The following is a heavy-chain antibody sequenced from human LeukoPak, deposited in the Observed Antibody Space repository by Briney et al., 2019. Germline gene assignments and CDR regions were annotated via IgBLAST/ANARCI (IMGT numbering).Heavy chain of an antibody. J-gene: IGHJ4*02. V-gene: IGHV3-7*03. CDR2: IKQDGSEK. CDR1: GFTFSSYW. Sequence: GGSLRLSCAASGFTFSSYWMSWVRQAPGKGLEWVANIKQDGSEKYYVDSVKGRFTISRDNAKNSLYLQMNSLKPEDTAVYYCTTAYRLGSCSGGLCYRDYWGQGTRVTVSS. CDR3: TTAYRLGSCSGGLCYRDY. D-gene: IGHD2-15*01.